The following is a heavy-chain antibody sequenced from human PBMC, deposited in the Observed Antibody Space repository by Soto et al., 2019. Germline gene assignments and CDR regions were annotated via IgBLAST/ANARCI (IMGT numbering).Heavy chain of an antibody. CDR2: ISAYNGNT. CDR3: ARDLAAGNCDY. CDR1: GYTFTSYG. D-gene: IGHD6-13*01. V-gene: IGHV1-18*01. J-gene: IGHJ4*02. Sequence: QVQLVQSGAEVKKPGASVKVSCKASGYTFTSYGISWVRQAPGQGLEWMGWISAYNGNTNYAQKLQGRVTMTTDTTTSTAYMQRRSLISDDTAVYSCARDLAAGNCDYWGQGTLVTVSS.